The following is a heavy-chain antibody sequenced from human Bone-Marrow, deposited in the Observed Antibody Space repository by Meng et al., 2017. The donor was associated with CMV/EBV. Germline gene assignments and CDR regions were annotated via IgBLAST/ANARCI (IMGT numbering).Heavy chain of an antibody. CDR3: ARAGRGTPYYYYGMDV. Sequence: ASVKVSCKASGYTFTSYDINWVRQATGQGLEWMGWMNPNSGNTGYAQKFQGRVTITRNTSISTAYMELSSLRSEDTAVYYCARAGRGTPYYYYGMDVWGQGTTVTVSS. V-gene: IGHV1-8*03. D-gene: IGHD3-10*01. J-gene: IGHJ6*02. CDR2: MNPNSGNT. CDR1: GYTFTSYD.